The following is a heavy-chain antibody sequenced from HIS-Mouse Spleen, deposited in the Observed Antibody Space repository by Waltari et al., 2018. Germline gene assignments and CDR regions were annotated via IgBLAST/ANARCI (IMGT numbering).Heavy chain of an antibody. CDR1: GFTVSSNY. CDR3: ARGGLAAAGWYFDL. V-gene: IGHV3-53*01. J-gene: IGHJ2*01. CDR2: SYSGGST. D-gene: IGHD6-13*01. Sequence: EVQLVESGGGLIQPGGSLRLSCAASGFTVSSNYMSWVRQAPGKGLEWVSVSYSGGSTYNADAVKGRFTISRDNSKNTLYLQMNSLRAEDTAVYYCARGGLAAAGWYFDLWGRGTLVTVSS.